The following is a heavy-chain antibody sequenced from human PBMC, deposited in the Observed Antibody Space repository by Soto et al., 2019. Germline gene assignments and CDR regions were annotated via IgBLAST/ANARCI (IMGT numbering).Heavy chain of an antibody. CDR3: ARGHSHAPDY. D-gene: IGHD5-18*01. CDR2: IYSDESGT. CDR1: GFTLNSYW. J-gene: IGHJ4*02. Sequence: GGSLRPSCAPSGFTLNSYWMHWVRQTPGKGLVWVSYIYSDESGTSYADSVKGRFTISRDNGKNRMYLQVNSLRVDDTAVYSCARGHSHAPDYWGQGTLVPVSS. V-gene: IGHV3-74*01.